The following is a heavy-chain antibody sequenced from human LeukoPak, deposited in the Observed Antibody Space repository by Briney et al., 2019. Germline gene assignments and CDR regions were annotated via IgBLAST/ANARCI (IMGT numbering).Heavy chain of an antibody. Sequence: SDTLSLTCAVSGYSISSNHWWGSIRQPPGKGLEWIGYIFYAGSTYYNPSLKSRVTMSVDTSKNQFSLRLSSVTAVDTAVYYCARIGPIMGAAWVDYWGQGTLVSVSS. CDR2: IFYAGST. CDR1: GYSISSNHW. J-gene: IGHJ4*02. D-gene: IGHD1-26*01. V-gene: IGHV4-28*01. CDR3: ARIGPIMGAAWVDY.